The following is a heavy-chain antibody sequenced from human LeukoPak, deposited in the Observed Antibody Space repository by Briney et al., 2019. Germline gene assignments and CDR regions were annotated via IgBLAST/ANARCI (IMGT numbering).Heavy chain of an antibody. Sequence: PGGSLRLSCAASGFTFSSYAMSWVRQAPGKGLEWVSAISASGYSTYYADSVKGRFTISRDNSKNTLYLQMNSLRAEDTAVYYCAKVRYNYDFWSGFIYYYGMDVWGQGTTVTVSS. V-gene: IGHV3-23*01. D-gene: IGHD3-3*01. J-gene: IGHJ6*02. CDR1: GFTFSSYA. CDR2: ISASGYST. CDR3: AKVRYNYDFWSGFIYYYGMDV.